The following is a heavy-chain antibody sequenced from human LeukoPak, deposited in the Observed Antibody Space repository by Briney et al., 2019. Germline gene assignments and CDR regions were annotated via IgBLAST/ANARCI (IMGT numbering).Heavy chain of an antibody. Sequence: GGSLRLSCAVSGFTFDEYAMHWVRQAPGKGLEWVSGISWNSGLIDYADSVKGRFTISRDNAKNSLYLQMNSLKAEDTAVYYCEKVEIFGLVTYSFDYWGQGTLVTVSS. CDR2: ISWNSGLI. CDR1: GFTFDEYA. V-gene: IGHV3-9*01. CDR3: EKVEIFGLVTYSFDY. J-gene: IGHJ4*02. D-gene: IGHD3/OR15-3a*01.